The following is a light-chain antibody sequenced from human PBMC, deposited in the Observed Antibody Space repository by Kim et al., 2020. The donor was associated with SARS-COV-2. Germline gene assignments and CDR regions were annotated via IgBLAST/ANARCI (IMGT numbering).Light chain of an antibody. CDR2: AVS. Sequence: DIQMTQSPSTLSASVGDTVTITCRASQSITSGLAWYQQKPGKAPKLLIYAVSSLDSGVPSSFSGSGSGTQFTLTISSLQPDDFATYYCKQDNGYFGGGTKVDIK. CDR1: QSITSG. J-gene: IGKJ4*01. V-gene: IGKV1-5*01. CDR3: KQDNGY.